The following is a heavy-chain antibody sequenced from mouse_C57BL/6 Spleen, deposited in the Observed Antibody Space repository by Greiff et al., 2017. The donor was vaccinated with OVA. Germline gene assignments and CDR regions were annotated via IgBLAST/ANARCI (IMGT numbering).Heavy chain of an antibody. D-gene: IGHD4-1*01. Sequence: VQLQQPGAELVRPGSSVTLSCKASGYTFTSYWMHWVKQRPIQGLEWIGNIDPSDSETHYTQQFTDMATLTVDKSSSTAYMQLSSLTSEDSAVDYCARYTGTNAMDYWGQGTSVTVSS. V-gene: IGHV1-52*01. J-gene: IGHJ4*01. CDR2: IDPSDSET. CDR3: ARYTGTNAMDY. CDR1: GYTFTSYW.